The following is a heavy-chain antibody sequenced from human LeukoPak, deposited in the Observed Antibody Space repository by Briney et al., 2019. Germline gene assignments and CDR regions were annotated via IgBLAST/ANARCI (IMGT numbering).Heavy chain of an antibody. J-gene: IGHJ3*02. V-gene: IGHV4-59*01. Sequence: SETLSLTCTVSGGSISLYYWSWIRQPPGKGLEWIGYIQNRGNTNYNPSLKSRVTISVDTSKNQFSLKVRSVTAADTAVYYCERVRPGIAVAGDAFDIWGQGTMVTVSS. CDR2: IQNRGNT. CDR1: GGSISLYY. D-gene: IGHD6-19*01. CDR3: ERVRPGIAVAGDAFDI.